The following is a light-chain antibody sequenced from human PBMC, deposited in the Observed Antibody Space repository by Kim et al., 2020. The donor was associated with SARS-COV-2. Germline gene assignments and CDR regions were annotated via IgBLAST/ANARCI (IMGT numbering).Light chain of an antibody. V-gene: IGKV1-33*01. J-gene: IGKJ2*01. CDR3: HQYESLPYT. Sequence: ASVGDRVTITCQASQDIRKYLNWYQQKPGKAPKLLIYDASNLEAGVPSRFSGSGSETDFAFTISSLQPEDIATYYCHQYESLPYTFGQGTKVDIK. CDR1: QDIRKY. CDR2: DAS.